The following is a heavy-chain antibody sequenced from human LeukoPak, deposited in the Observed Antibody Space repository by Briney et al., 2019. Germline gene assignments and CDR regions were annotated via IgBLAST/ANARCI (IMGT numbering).Heavy chain of an antibody. CDR1: GYTFTSYG. CDR2: ISAYNGNT. CDR3: ARERGCSYGYGVDY. J-gene: IGHJ4*02. Sequence: GASVKVSCKASGYTFTSYGIRWVRQPPGQGLEWMGWISAYNGNTNYTQKLQGRVTMTTDTSTSTAYMELRSLRCDDTAVYYGARERGCSYGYGVDYWGQGTLGTVSS. V-gene: IGHV1-18*01. D-gene: IGHD5-18*01.